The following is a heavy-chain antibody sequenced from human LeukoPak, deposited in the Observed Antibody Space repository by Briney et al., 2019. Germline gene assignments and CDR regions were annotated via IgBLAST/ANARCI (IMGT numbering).Heavy chain of an antibody. CDR1: GFPFSSYA. Sequence: GGSLRLSCAASGFPFSSYAMSWVRQAPGKGLEWVSSIISSGGVTYYADSVKGRFTISRDNSKNTLYLQMNSLRAEDTAVYYCARDYGDREFDYWGQGTLVTVSS. D-gene: IGHD4-17*01. CDR3: ARDYGDREFDY. V-gene: IGHV3-23*01. J-gene: IGHJ4*02. CDR2: IISSGGVT.